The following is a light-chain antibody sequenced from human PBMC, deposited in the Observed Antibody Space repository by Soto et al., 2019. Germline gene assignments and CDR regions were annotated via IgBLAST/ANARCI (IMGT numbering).Light chain of an antibody. CDR2: ATS. CDR1: QAIRND. Sequence: AIQMTQSPSSLSASVGDRVTITCRASQAIRNDLGWYQQRPGKAPKLLIYATSTLQTGVPSRFSGSGSGTDFTLTISGLQPEVFATYYCLQDYNYPRTFGQGTRVEIK. V-gene: IGKV1-6*01. CDR3: LQDYNYPRT. J-gene: IGKJ1*01.